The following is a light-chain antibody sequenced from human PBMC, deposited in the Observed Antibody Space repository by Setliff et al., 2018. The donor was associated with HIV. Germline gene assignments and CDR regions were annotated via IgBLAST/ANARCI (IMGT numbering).Light chain of an antibody. Sequence: DIQMTQSPSSLSASVGDRVTITCRASQSISTNLNWYQFKPGEAPKVLIYGASTLQTGVPLRFSGSGSGTRFALTINSLQPEDFATYYCQQSYSFPRTFGPGTRWIS. J-gene: IGKJ1*01. CDR3: QQSYSFPRT. V-gene: IGKV1-39*01. CDR1: QSISTN. CDR2: GAS.